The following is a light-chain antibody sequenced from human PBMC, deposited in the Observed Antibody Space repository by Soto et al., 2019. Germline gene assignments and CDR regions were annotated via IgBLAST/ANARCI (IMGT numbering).Light chain of an antibody. J-gene: IGKJ1*01. CDR1: QSISTY. Sequence: DIQMTQSPSSLAASVGARVTITCRASQSISTYLNWYQQKPGKAPKVLIFDASRLQSGVASRFSGSGSGTDFTLTISSLQPEDSATYYGQQSYSAPWTFGQGTKVQVK. CDR2: DAS. V-gene: IGKV1-39*01. CDR3: QQSYSAPWT.